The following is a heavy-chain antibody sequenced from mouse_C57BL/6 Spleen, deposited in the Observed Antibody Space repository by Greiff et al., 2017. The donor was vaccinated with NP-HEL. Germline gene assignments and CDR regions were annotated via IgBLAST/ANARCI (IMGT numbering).Heavy chain of an antibody. Sequence: DVMLVESGGGLVQPGGSLKLSCAASGFTFSDYGMAWVRQAPRKGPEWVAFISNLAYSIYYADTVTGRFTISRENAKNTLYLEMSSRRSEDTAMYYCARHRGNYVFDYWGQGTTLTVSS. CDR3: ARHRGNYVFDY. CDR1: GFTFSDYG. V-gene: IGHV5-15*01. J-gene: IGHJ2*01. CDR2: ISNLAYSI. D-gene: IGHD2-1*01.